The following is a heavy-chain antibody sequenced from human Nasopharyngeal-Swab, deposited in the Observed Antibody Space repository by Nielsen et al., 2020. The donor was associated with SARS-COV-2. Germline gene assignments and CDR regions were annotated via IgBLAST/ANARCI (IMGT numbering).Heavy chain of an antibody. CDR2: IWYDGSNK. J-gene: IGHJ4*02. CDR3: ARDKERAGYSSGWYGL. Sequence: CAASGFTFSSYGMHWVRQAPGKGLEWVAVIWYDGSNKYYADSVKGRFTISRDNSKNTLYLQMNSLRAEDTAVYYCARDKERAGYSSGWYGLGGQGTLVTVSS. V-gene: IGHV3-33*01. D-gene: IGHD6-19*01. CDR1: GFTFSSYG.